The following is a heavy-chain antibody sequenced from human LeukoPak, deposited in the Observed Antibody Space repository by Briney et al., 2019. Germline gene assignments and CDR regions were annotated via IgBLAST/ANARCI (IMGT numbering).Heavy chain of an antibody. CDR2: ISYDGSNK. V-gene: IGHV3-30*04. D-gene: IGHD4-17*01. CDR3: ARAGGGYGDYEGDGSYYYGMDV. Sequence: HPGGSLRLSCAASGFTFSSYAMHWVRQAPGKGLEWVAVISYDGSNKYYADSVKGRFTISRDNSKNTLYLQMNSLRAEDTAVYYCARAGGGYGDYEGDGSYYYGMDVWGQGTTVTVSS. J-gene: IGHJ6*02. CDR1: GFTFSSYA.